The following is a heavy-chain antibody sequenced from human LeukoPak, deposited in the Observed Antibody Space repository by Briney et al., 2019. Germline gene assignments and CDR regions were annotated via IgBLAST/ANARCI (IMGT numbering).Heavy chain of an antibody. V-gene: IGHV1-69*13. CDR1: GGTFSSYA. D-gene: IGHD2-21*02. CDR3: ARVPYCGGDCYSGIDY. Sequence: SVKVSCKASGGTFSSYAISWVRQAPGQGLEWMGGIVPIFGTASYAQKFQGRVTITADESTSTAYMELSSLRSEDTAVYYCARVPYCGGDCYSGIDYWGQGTLVTVSS. CDR2: IVPIFGTA. J-gene: IGHJ4*02.